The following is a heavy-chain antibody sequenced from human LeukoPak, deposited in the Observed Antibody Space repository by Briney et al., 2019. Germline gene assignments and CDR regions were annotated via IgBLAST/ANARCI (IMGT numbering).Heavy chain of an antibody. CDR2: IYTSGST. Sequence: SETLSLTCTVSGGSISTYYWSWIRQPPGKGLEWIGYIYTSGSTEYNPSLKTRVTISLHTSNIQFSLNLHSVTAADTAVYYCARSRGRMLTPFDYWGQGILVTFSS. D-gene: IGHD3-16*01. CDR1: GGSISTYY. J-gene: IGHJ4*02. CDR3: ARSRGRMLTPFDY. V-gene: IGHV4-4*08.